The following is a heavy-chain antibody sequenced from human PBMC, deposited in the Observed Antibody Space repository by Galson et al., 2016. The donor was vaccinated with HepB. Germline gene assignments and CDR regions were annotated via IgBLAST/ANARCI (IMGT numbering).Heavy chain of an antibody. J-gene: IGHJ5*02. Sequence: LRLSCAASGFPFSTYDMHWVRQATGQGLEWVSGVSTSGAGYYAGSVTGRFTITRENAENSVYLQMNSLRAEDTAVYFCARASWSEKSWFDPWGQGTLVTVSS. D-gene: IGHD2-2*01. CDR3: ARASWSEKSWFDP. CDR2: VSTSGAG. CDR1: GFPFSTYD. V-gene: IGHV3-13*01.